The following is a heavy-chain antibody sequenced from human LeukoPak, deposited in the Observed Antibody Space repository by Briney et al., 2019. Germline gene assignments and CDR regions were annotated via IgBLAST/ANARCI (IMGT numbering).Heavy chain of an antibody. J-gene: IGHJ5*02. CDR2: IGGSGGST. CDR1: GFTFSNYA. V-gene: IGHV3-23*01. D-gene: IGHD3-3*01. CDR3: AKEGGPYYDFWSGYYTGNWFDP. Sequence: PGGSLRLSCAASGFTFSNYAMSWVRQAPGKGLEWVSVIGGSGGSTYYADSVKGRFTISRDNSKNTLYLQMNSLRAEDTAVYYCAKEGGPYYDFWSGYYTGNWFDPWGQGTLVTVSS.